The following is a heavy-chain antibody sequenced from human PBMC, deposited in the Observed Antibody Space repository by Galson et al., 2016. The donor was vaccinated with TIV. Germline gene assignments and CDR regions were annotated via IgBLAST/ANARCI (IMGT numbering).Heavy chain of an antibody. D-gene: IGHD2-21*01. Sequence: SVKVSCKASGYTFRIYAMHWVRQAPGQRLEWMGCINAGNDNTKYSQKFQGRVTITRDTPANTAYMELSSLRSEDTAVYYCARPPYCGGDCFKYDSWGRGTLVTVSS. CDR3: ARPPYCGGDCFKYDS. V-gene: IGHV1-3*01. J-gene: IGHJ4*02. CDR1: GYTFRIYA. CDR2: INAGNDNT.